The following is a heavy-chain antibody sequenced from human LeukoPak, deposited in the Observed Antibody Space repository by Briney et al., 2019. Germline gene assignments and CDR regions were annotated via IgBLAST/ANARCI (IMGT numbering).Heavy chain of an antibody. V-gene: IGHV4-4*09. CDR2: IHTTENT. CDR3: GRHSFGNLLCLRLGYLGS. J-gene: IGHJ4*02. CDR1: GDSISGYY. Sequence: SGPTLVNPSETLSLTCTVSGDSISGYYWNWIRQTPGKGLEWIGNIHTTENTRYNPSLKDRALLSLDSSRNQVTLSLTSVTAADTAAYFCGRHSFGNLLCLRLGYLGSWGQGVLVTVAS. D-gene: IGHD3-10*01.